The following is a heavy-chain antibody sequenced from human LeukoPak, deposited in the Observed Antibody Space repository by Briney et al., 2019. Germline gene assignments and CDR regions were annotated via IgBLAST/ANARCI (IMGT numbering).Heavy chain of an antibody. J-gene: IGHJ5*02. Sequence: PGGSLRLSCTASGFTFSSYEMNWVRQAPGKGLEWVSYISTSDSTIYYADSVKGRFTISRDNAKNSLYLQMNSLRAEDTAVYYCAKEIRRAGLLWFGESHWFDPWGQGTLVTVSS. CDR2: ISTSDSTI. V-gene: IGHV3-48*03. CDR1: GFTFSSYE. CDR3: AKEIRRAGLLWFGESHWFDP. D-gene: IGHD3-10*01.